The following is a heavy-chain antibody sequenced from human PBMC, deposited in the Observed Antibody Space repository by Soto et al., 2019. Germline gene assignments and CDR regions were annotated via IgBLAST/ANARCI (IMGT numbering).Heavy chain of an antibody. CDR3: AKDRSVVATTPDFDY. J-gene: IGHJ4*02. CDR1: GFTFSSFG. D-gene: IGHD5-12*01. V-gene: IGHV3-30*18. CDR2: ASYDGSYK. Sequence: QVQLVESGGGVVQPGRSLRLSCAASGFTFSSFGMHWVRQAPGKGLEWVAVASYDGSYKYYADSVKGRFTISRDNSKNTLYLQTNSLRAEDTAVYYCAKDRSVVATTPDFDYWGQGTLVTVSS.